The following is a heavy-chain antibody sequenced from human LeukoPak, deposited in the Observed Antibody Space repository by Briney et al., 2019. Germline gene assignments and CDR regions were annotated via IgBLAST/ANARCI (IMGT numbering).Heavy chain of an antibody. Sequence: PGGSLRLSCTASGFTFNRYWMSWVRQAPGKGLEWVASIRQDGGEKSYVDSVKGRFTISRDNTKNSLYLQINSLRAEDTAMYYCARDGTAPGHYFDLWGQGTLVTVSS. CDR1: GFTFNRYW. V-gene: IGHV3-7*01. CDR3: ARDGTAPGHYFDL. CDR2: IRQDGGEK. D-gene: IGHD6-13*01. J-gene: IGHJ4*01.